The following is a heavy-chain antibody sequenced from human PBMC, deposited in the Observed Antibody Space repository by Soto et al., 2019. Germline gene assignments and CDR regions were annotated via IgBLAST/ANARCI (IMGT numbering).Heavy chain of an antibody. J-gene: IGHJ4*02. CDR3: LKQTGSGSYYNLGSGGHFDA. Sequence: PGGSLRLSCAASGFTFNNYGMHWVRQAPGKGLEWVVVISFDGGNTYYLDSVKGRFTISRDNSKNTLYLEMTSLRAEDTALYYFLKQTGSGSYYNLGSGGHFDAGGQGILVTVSS. CDR1: GFTFNNYG. D-gene: IGHD3-10*01. CDR2: ISFDGGNT. V-gene: IGHV3-30*18.